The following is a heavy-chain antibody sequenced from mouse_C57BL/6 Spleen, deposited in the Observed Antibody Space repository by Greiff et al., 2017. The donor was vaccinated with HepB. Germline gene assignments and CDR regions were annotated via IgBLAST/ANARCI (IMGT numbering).Heavy chain of an antibody. V-gene: IGHV1-7*01. CDR1: GYTFTSYW. CDR3: AREPTVNDMDY. D-gene: IGHD1-1*01. J-gene: IGHJ4*01. Sequence: VQLQQSGAELAKPGASVKLSCKASGYTFTSYWMHWVKQRPGQGLEWIGYINPSSGYTKYNQKFKDKAPLTADKSSGTAYMQLSSLTYEDSAVYYCAREPTVNDMDYWGQRTSVTVSS. CDR2: INPSSGYT.